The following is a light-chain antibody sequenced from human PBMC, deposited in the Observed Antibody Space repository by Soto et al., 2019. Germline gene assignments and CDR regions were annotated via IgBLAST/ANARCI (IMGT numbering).Light chain of an antibody. CDR3: QQYGSSSLT. V-gene: IGKV3-20*01. CDR1: QSVSSSY. Sequence: EIVLTQSPGTLSLSPGERATLSCRASQSVSSSYLAWYQQKPGQAPRLLIYGASSRATGIPDKFSGSGSGTDFTLSISRLEFEDFAVYYRQQYGSSSLTFGGRTKVDIK. CDR2: GAS. J-gene: IGKJ4*01.